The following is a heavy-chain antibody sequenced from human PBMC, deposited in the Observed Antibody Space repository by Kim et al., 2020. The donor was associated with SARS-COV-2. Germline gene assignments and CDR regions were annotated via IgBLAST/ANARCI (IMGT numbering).Heavy chain of an antibody. D-gene: IGHD2-2*01. CDR3: AKDRRVVVPAAPYYYYG. CDR1: GFTFSSYG. Sequence: GGSLRLSCAASGFTFSSYGMHWVRQAPGKGLEWVAVISYDGSNKYYADSVKGRFTISRDNSKNTLYLQMNSLRAEDTAVYYCAKDRRVVVPAAPYYYYG. J-gene: IGHJ6*01. V-gene: IGHV3-30*18. CDR2: ISYDGSNK.